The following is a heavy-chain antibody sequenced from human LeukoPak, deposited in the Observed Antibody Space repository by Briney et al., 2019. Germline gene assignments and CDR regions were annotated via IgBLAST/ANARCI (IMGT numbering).Heavy chain of an antibody. CDR2: INAGNGNT. J-gene: IGHJ6*02. CDR1: GYTFTSYA. V-gene: IGHV1-3*01. CDR3: ARSRIMDV. Sequence: ASVKVSCTASGYTFTSYAMHWVRQAPGQRLEWMGWINAGNGNTKHSQKFQGRVTITRDTSASTAYMELSSLRSEDTAVYYCARSRIMDVWGQGTTVTVSS.